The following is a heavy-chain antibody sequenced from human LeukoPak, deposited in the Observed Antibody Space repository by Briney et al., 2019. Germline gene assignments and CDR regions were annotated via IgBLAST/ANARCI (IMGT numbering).Heavy chain of an antibody. CDR2: MNPNSGNT. Sequence: ASVKVSFKASGYTFTSYGINWVRQATGQGLEWMGWMNPNSGNTGYAQKFQGRVTMTRNTSISTAYMELSSLRSEDTAVYYCARADIVVVPAAIPPRYYYYYYMDVWGKGTTVTVSS. J-gene: IGHJ6*03. CDR3: ARADIVVVPAAIPPRYYYYYYMDV. V-gene: IGHV1-8*01. CDR1: GYTFTSYG. D-gene: IGHD2-2*01.